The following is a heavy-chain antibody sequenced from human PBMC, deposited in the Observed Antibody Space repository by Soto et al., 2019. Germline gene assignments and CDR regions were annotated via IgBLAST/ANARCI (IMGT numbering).Heavy chain of an antibody. J-gene: IGHJ4*02. Sequence: QLQLQESGPGLVKPSETLSLTCTVSGASISSSSYYWGWIRQPPGKGLEWIGSIYYSGSTYYNPSLKSRVTISVDTSKNQFSLKLSSVTAADTAVYYCARYPSYRPHFDYWGQGTLVTVSS. CDR2: IYYSGST. CDR1: GASISSSSYY. D-gene: IGHD3-16*02. V-gene: IGHV4-39*01. CDR3: ARYPSYRPHFDY.